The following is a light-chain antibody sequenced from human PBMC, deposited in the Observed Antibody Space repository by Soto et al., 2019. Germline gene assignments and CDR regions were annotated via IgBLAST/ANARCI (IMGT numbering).Light chain of an antibody. CDR2: DAS. CDR1: QSINNW. CDR3: QQYNSYSGT. Sequence: DIQMTQSPSTLSASVGARVTITCRASQSINNWLAWYQQKPGKAPKLLIYDASSLESGVPSRFSGSGSGTEFTLTITSLQPDDFATYYCQQYNSYSGTFGQGTKVDIK. J-gene: IGKJ1*01. V-gene: IGKV1-5*01.